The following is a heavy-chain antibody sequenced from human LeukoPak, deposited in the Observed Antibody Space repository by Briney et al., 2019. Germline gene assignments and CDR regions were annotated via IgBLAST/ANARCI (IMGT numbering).Heavy chain of an antibody. CDR2: IYSGGST. CDR3: ARDGDYGDYNPYYFDY. D-gene: IGHD4-17*01. CDR1: VFTVSSNY. J-gene: IGHJ4*02. Sequence: GGSLRLSCAASVFTVSSNYMSWVRQAPGKGLEWVSVIYSGGSTYYADSVKGRFTISRDNSKNTLYLQMNSLRAEDTAVYYCARDGDYGDYNPYYFDYWGQGTLVTVSS. V-gene: IGHV3-53*01.